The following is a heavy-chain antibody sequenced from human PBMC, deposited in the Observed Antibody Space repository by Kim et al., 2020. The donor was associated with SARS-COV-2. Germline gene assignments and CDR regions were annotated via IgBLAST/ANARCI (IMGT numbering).Heavy chain of an antibody. V-gene: IGHV4-59*01. J-gene: IGHJ4*02. Sequence: RVTISVDTSKNQFSLKLSSVTAADTAVYYCARVRSLDDYSNLGGSDYFDYWGQGTLVTVSS. D-gene: IGHD4-4*01. CDR3: ARVRSLDDYSNLGGSDYFDY.